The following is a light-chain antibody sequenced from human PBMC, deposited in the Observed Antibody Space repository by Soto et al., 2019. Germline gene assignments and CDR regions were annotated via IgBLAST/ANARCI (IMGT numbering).Light chain of an antibody. J-gene: IGLJ3*02. CDR3: QSYDSSLSVWV. Sequence: QSVLTQPPSVSGAPGQRVTISCTGSSSNIGAGYGVHWYQQLPGTAPRLLIYGNTNRPSGVPDRFSGSKSGTSASLAITGLQDEDEADYYCQSYDSSLSVWVFGGGTKVTVL. CDR1: SSNIGAGYG. V-gene: IGLV1-40*01. CDR2: GNT.